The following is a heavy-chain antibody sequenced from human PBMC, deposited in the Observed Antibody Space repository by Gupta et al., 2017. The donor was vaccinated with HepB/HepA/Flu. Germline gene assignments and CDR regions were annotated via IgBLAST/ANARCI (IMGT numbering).Heavy chain of an antibody. CDR3: ARVVVAPNWFDP. D-gene: IGHD5-12*01. J-gene: IGHJ5*02. CDR1: GGPVSSGSSY. Sequence: QVQLQESGPGLVKPSETLSLTCTVSGGPVSSGSSYWSWIRQPPGKGLEWIGYIYYSGSTNYNPSLKSRVTISVDTSKNQFSLKLSSVTAADTAVYYCARVVVAPNWFDPWGQGTLVTVSS. V-gene: IGHV4-61*01. CDR2: IYYSGST.